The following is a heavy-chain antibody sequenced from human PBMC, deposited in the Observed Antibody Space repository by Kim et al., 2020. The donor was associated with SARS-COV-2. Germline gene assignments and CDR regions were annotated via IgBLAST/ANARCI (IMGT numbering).Heavy chain of an antibody. V-gene: IGHV3-53*01. CDR1: GFTVSADH. CDR3: ARHDWFDP. CDR2: LFSDSRT. J-gene: IGHJ5*02. Sequence: GGSLRLSCAASGFTVSADHMSWVRQAPGKGLEWVSLLFSDSRTFYADSVKGRFTISRDDSRNTVYLEMNSLNAEETAAYYCARHDWFDPWGHGTQVTVSS.